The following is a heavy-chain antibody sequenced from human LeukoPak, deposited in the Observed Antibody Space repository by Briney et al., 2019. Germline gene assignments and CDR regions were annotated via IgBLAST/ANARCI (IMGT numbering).Heavy chain of an antibody. CDR1: GGTFSSYA. CDR3: GSCSGGSCYSKYYYYYMDV. J-gene: IGHJ6*03. Sequence: SVKVSCKASGGTFSSYAISWVRQAPGQGLEWMGGIIPIFGTANYAQKFQGRVTITADESTSTAYMELSSLRSEDTAVYYCGSCSGGSCYSKYYYYYMDVWGKGTTVTVSS. V-gene: IGHV1-69*13. D-gene: IGHD2-15*01. CDR2: IIPIFGTA.